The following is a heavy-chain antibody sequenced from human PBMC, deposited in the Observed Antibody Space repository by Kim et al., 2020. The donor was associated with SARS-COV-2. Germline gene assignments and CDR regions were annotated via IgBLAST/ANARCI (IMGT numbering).Heavy chain of an antibody. J-gene: IGHJ6*02. V-gene: IGHV1-2*06. CDR2: INPNSGGT. D-gene: IGHD2-15*01. CDR1: GYTFTGYY. Sequence: ASVKVSCKASGYTFTGYYMHWVRQAPGQGLEWMGRINPNSGGTNYAQKFQGRVTMTRDTSISTAYMELSRLRSDDTAVYYCARVRGRGVVVGAHMDVWGQGTTVSVSS. CDR3: ARVRGRGVVVGAHMDV.